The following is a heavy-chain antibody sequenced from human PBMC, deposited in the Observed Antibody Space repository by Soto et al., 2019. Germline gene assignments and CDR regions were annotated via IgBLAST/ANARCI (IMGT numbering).Heavy chain of an antibody. CDR2: INQDGSEK. CDR1: GFTFSSYW. D-gene: IGHD3-22*01. V-gene: IGHV3-7*01. J-gene: IGHJ6*02. Sequence: EVRLVESGGGLVQPGGSLTLSCAASGFTFSSYWMTWVRQAPGKGLEWVANINQDGSEKYYMDSMKGRFTISRDNAKNSLVLERNSLRAEDTVVYFCARDRGRPDLRDTHYYDSSDLDYGMDVWGQGTTVTVSS. CDR3: ARDRGRPDLRDTHYYDSSDLDYGMDV.